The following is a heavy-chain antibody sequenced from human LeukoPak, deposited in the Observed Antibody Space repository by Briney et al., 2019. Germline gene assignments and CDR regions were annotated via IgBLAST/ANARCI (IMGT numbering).Heavy chain of an antibody. CDR2: IYTSGTT. CDR3: ARDRSYPGDY. J-gene: IGHJ4*02. V-gene: IGHV4-61*02. D-gene: IGHD1-26*01. Sequence: PSGTLSLTCTVSGGSISSGSYYWSWIRQPAGKGLEWVGRIYTSGTTNYNPSLKSRVTISVDTSKNQFSLKLSSVTAADTAVYYCARDRSYPGDYWGQGTLVTVSS. CDR1: GGSISSGSYY.